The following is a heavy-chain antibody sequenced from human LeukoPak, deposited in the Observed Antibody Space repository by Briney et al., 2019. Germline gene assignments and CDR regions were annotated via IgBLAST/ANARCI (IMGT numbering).Heavy chain of an antibody. D-gene: IGHD3-10*01. Sequence: GASVKVSCKASGGTFSSYAISWVRQAPGQGLEWMGGIIPIFGTANYAQKFQGRVTITADKSTSTAYMELSSLRSEDTAVYYCAREDLWFGELSYFDYWGQGTLVTVSS. CDR2: IIPIFGTA. J-gene: IGHJ4*02. CDR1: GGTFSSYA. CDR3: AREDLWFGELSYFDY. V-gene: IGHV1-69*06.